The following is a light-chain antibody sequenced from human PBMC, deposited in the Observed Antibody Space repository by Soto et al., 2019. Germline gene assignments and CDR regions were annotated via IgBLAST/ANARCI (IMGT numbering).Light chain of an antibody. V-gene: IGKV3-15*01. CDR2: GTS. Sequence: DIVMTQSPATLSVSPGERATLSCRASQSVSIHLAWYQQKPGQAPRLLIYGTSTRATGIPARFSGSGSGTDFTLTISSLEPEDFAVYYCQQRYNWPITFGQGTRLEI. CDR3: QQRYNWPIT. J-gene: IGKJ5*01. CDR1: QSVSIH.